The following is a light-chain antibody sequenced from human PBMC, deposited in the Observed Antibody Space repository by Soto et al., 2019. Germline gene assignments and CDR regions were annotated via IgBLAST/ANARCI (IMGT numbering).Light chain of an antibody. CDR2: GAS. Sequence: EVVLTQSPATLSLSPGERATLSCRASQSVSSNSAWYQQKPGQAPRLLIYGASTRATGIPARFSGSGSGTEFTLTISSLQSEDFAVYYCQQYNNWPRTFGQGTKVDIK. J-gene: IGKJ1*01. V-gene: IGKV3-15*01. CDR1: QSVSSN. CDR3: QQYNNWPRT.